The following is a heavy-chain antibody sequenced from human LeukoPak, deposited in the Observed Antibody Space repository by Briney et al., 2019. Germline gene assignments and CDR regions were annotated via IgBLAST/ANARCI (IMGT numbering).Heavy chain of an antibody. V-gene: IGHV4-59*02. D-gene: IGHD2/OR15-2a*01. J-gene: IGHJ4*02. CDR1: AGSVSTSH. CDR3: SEGYFEPFDH. Sequence: PSETLSLTCNVSAGSVSTSHWNWIRQRPGKGLEWIGCLSYTGKTDYNPSLKSRVSISLGSSNNHFSLKLTSVTAADTAVYYCSEGYFEPFDHWGQGILVTVSS. CDR2: LSYTGKT.